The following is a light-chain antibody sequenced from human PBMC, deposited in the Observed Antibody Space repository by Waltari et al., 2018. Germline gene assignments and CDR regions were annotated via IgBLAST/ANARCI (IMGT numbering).Light chain of an antibody. CDR3: QHYSTYSWT. Sequence: IQMTQSPSTLSASVGDRVNMTCRASQSVSLWLAWYQQKPGKAPKLLIYKTSTLESGVPSRFSGSGSGTEFSLTISSLQPDDFATYYCQHYSTYSWTFGQGTKLEIK. CDR2: KTS. J-gene: IGKJ1*01. CDR1: QSVSLW. V-gene: IGKV1-5*03.